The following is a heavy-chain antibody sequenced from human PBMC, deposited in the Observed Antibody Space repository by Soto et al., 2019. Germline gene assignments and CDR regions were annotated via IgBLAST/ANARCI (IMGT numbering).Heavy chain of an antibody. CDR2: IGPKNGDT. D-gene: IGHD1-7*01. CDR1: GYTFTGHY. CDR3: GRGRSGELVVFY. V-gene: IGHV1-2*02. Sequence: QVQLVQSGAEVKESGASVKVSCKASGYTFTGHYIHWVRQAPGQGFEWVGEIGPKNGDTRYAQKFQGRVAITKDSAITTVYIELSNLSPDDTAVYYCGRGRSGELVVFYLGQGTLVTVHS. J-gene: IGHJ4*02.